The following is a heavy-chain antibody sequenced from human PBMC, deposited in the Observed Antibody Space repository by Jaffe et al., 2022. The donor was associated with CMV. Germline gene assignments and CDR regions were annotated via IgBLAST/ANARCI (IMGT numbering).Heavy chain of an antibody. V-gene: IGHV4-59*01. D-gene: IGHD3-16*01. CDR2: IYYTGST. CDR1: SGSISSYY. J-gene: IGHJ4*02. Sequence: QMQLQESGPGLVKPAETLSLTCTVPSGSISSYYWTWIRQPPGKGLEWIGNIYYTGSTNYNPSLKSRGTISIDTSKNQFSLKLSSVTAADTAVYYCARVGGYGGHIPGAFGYWGQGTLVTVSS. CDR3: ARVGGYGGHIPGAFGY.